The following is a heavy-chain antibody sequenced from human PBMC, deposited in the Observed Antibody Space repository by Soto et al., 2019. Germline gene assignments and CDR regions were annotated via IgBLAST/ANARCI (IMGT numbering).Heavy chain of an antibody. D-gene: IGHD3-22*01. V-gene: IGHV1-24*01. CDR1: GQTLTEVS. CDR3: ATGGLPPDGADSSGYYFNWLDP. J-gene: IGHJ5*02. Sequence: SVNVSRKSSGQTLTEVSSHRGLNETGKGLEWMGGFDPEGGEAIDAQKWHGRVTVTEDTVTDTAYMELSGLKSDDTAVYYCATGGLPPDGADSSGYYFNWLDPWGQGTHVPVSS. CDR2: FDPEGGEA.